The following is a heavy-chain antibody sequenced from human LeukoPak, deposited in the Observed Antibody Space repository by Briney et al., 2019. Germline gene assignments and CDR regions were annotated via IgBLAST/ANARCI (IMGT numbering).Heavy chain of an antibody. Sequence: GGSLRLSCAASGFTFSSYAMSWVRQAPGKGLEWVSAISGSGGSTYYADSVKGRFTISRDNSKNTLYLQMNSLRAEDTAVYYRAKDSSGYLLLDAFDIWGQGTMVTVSS. J-gene: IGHJ3*02. D-gene: IGHD3-22*01. CDR1: GFTFSSYA. CDR2: ISGSGGST. CDR3: AKDSSGYLLLDAFDI. V-gene: IGHV3-23*01.